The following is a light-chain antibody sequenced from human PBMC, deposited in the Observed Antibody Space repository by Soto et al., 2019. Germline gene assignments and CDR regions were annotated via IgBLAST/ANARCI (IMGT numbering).Light chain of an antibody. V-gene: IGKV3-20*01. CDR2: GAS. CDR1: QIVNNSY. J-gene: IGKJ1*01. Sequence: EIVLTQSPDPLSLSPGEGATLSCRAIQIVNNSYLAWYQQKPGQAPRLLIYGASSSATGIPDRFSGSGSETDFTLTISRLEPEDFAVYYCQQYSSSPPITFGQGTKVDIK. CDR3: QQYSSSPPIT.